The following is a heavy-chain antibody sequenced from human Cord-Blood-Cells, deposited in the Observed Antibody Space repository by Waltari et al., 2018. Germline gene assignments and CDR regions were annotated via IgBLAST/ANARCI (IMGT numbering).Heavy chain of an antibody. J-gene: IGHJ4*02. V-gene: IGHV1-18*04. CDR2: ISAYNGNT. D-gene: IGHD1-26*01. CDR1: GYTFTSYG. CDR3: ARDSSDSGSYYQVDY. Sequence: QVQLVQSGAEVKKPGASVKVSCKASGYTFTSYGITWGPTAPGQGLEWMGWISAYNGNTNYAQKLQGRVTMTTDTSTSTAYMELRSLRSDDTAVYYCARDSSDSGSYYQVDYWGQGTWSPSPQ.